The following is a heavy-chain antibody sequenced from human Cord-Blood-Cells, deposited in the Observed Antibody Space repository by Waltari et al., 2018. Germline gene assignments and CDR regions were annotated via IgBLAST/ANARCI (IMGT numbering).Heavy chain of an antibody. J-gene: IGHJ4*02. CDR2: INHSRTT. CDR1: GGSFSGYY. Sequence: QVQLQQWGAGLLKPSETLSLTCAVYGGSFSGYYWSWIRQPPGKGLEWIGEINHSRTTNSNPSLKSRVTISVDTSKNQFSLKLSSVTAADTAVYYCARTGYYDILTGYYFDYWGQGTLVTVSS. V-gene: IGHV4-34*01. D-gene: IGHD3-9*01. CDR3: ARTGYYDILTGYYFDY.